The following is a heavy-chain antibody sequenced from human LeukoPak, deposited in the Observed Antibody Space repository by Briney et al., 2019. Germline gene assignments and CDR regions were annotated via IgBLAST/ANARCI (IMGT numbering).Heavy chain of an antibody. Sequence: GGSPRLSCAASGFTFRSHAMHWVRQAPAKGLEWITFISFDGNVKYYSDSVKGRFTISRDNFRKTLSLQMNSLRPEDTAVYYCARDMSERYSADYWGQGALVTVSS. D-gene: IGHD1-1*01. CDR2: ISFDGNVK. CDR3: ARDMSERYSADY. CDR1: GFTFRSHA. V-gene: IGHV3-30*01. J-gene: IGHJ4*02.